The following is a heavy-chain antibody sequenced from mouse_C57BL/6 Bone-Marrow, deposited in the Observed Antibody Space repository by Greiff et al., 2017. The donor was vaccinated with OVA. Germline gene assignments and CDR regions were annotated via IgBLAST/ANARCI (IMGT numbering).Heavy chain of an antibody. D-gene: IGHD4-1*01. J-gene: IGHJ2*01. V-gene: IGHV5-4*03. CDR2: ISDGGSYT. CDR3: ARGLGRPFDY. Sequence: DVKLVESGGGLVKPGGSLKLSCAASGFTFSSYAMSWVRQTPEKRLEWVATISDGGSYTYYPDNVKGRFTISRDNAKNNLYLQMSHLKSEDTAMYYCARGLGRPFDYWGQGTTITVSS. CDR1: GFTFSSYA.